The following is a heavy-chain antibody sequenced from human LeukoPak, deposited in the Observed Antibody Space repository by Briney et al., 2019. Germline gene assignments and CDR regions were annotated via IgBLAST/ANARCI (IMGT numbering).Heavy chain of an antibody. Sequence: GASVKVCCKVSGYTLTELSMHWVRQAPGKGLGWMGGFDPEDGETIYAQKFQGRVTMTEDTSTDTAYIELSSLRSEETAVYYCAIFDIVGATNFDYWGQGTLVSVST. CDR1: GYTLTELS. V-gene: IGHV1-24*01. D-gene: IGHD1-26*01. CDR3: AIFDIVGATNFDY. CDR2: FDPEDGET. J-gene: IGHJ4*02.